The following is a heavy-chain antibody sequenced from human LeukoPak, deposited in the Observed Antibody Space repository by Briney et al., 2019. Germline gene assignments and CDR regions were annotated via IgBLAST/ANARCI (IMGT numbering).Heavy chain of an antibody. CDR3: ARGRFYDFWSGYNQAYYFDY. CDR2: INHSGST. D-gene: IGHD3-3*01. J-gene: IGHJ4*02. V-gene: IGHV4-34*01. CDR1: GGSFSGYY. Sequence: SETLSLTCAVYGGSFSGYYWSWIRQPPGKGLEWIGEINHSGSTNYNPSLKSRVTISVDTSKNQFSLKLSSVTAADTAVYYCARGRFYDFWSGYNQAYYFDYRGQGTLVTVSS.